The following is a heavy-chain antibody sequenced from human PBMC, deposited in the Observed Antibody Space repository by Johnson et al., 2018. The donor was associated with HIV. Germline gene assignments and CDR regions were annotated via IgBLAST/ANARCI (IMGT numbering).Heavy chain of an antibody. Sequence: QVQLVESGGGVVQPGRSLRLSCTASAFTFSNYGMHWVRQAPGRGLEWVSVVYSDGNTYYADSVKGRFTISRDNSKNTLYLQMNSLRAEDTAVYYCASDYGDYDHAFDIWGRGTVVTVTS. CDR3: ASDYGDYDHAFDI. D-gene: IGHD4-17*01. CDR2: VYSDGNT. J-gene: IGHJ3*02. V-gene: IGHV3-NL1*01. CDR1: AFTFSNYG.